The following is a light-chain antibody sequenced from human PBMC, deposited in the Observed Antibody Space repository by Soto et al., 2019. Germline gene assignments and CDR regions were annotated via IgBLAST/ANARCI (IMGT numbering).Light chain of an antibody. CDR2: GAS. J-gene: IGKJ2*01. Sequence: EIVLTQSPGTLSLSPGERATLSCRASQSVSSSYLAWYQQKPGQAPRLLIYGASSRATGIPDRFSGSGSGTDFTLTISRLEPEDFAVYYCQQYASSPTYTFGQGPKLQIK. V-gene: IGKV3-20*01. CDR3: QQYASSPTYT. CDR1: QSVSSSY.